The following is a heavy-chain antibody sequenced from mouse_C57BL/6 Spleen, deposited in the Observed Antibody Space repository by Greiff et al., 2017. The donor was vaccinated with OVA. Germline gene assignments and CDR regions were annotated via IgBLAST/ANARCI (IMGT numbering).Heavy chain of an antibody. Sequence: ESGPGLVKPSQSLSLTCSVTGYSITSGYYWNWIRQFPGNKLEWMGYISYDGSNNYNPSLKNRISITRDTSKNQFFLKLNSVTTEDTATYYCAREDPAYWGQGTLVTVSA. CDR1: GYSITSGYY. V-gene: IGHV3-6*01. J-gene: IGHJ3*01. CDR2: ISYDGSN. CDR3: AREDPAY.